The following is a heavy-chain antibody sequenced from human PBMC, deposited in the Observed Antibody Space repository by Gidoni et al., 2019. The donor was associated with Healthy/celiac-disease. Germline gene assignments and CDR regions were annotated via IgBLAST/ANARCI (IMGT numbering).Heavy chain of an antibody. CDR1: GFTFDDYA. J-gene: IGHJ4*02. V-gene: IGHV3-9*01. CDR2: ISWNSGSI. Sequence: EVPLVESGGGLVQPGRSLRLSCSASGFTFDDYAMHWVRQAPGKGLEWVAGISWNSGSIGYADSVKGRFTISRDNAKNSLYLKMNSLRAEDTALYYCAKELNMVRGVAFDYWGQGTLVTVSS. CDR3: AKELNMVRGVAFDY. D-gene: IGHD3-10*01.